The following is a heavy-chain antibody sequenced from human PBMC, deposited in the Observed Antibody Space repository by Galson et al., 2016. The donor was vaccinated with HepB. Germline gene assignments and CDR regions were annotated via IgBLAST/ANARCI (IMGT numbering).Heavy chain of an antibody. CDR1: GFTFSSYA. Sequence: SLRLSCAASGFTFSSYAMDWVRQAPGRGLEWVAYISHDESVKHYADSVRGRCTISRDHPKNTLYLQMTSLRPEDSAVYFCASNDDQGVGGNHGMDVWGQGTTVTVSS. J-gene: IGHJ6*02. CDR3: ASNDDQGVGGNHGMDV. D-gene: IGHD3-16*01. V-gene: IGHV3-30*14. CDR2: ISHDESVK.